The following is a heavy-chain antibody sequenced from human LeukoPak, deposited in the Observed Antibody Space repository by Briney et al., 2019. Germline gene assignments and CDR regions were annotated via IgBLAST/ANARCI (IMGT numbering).Heavy chain of an antibody. CDR1: GSSISSSTW. D-gene: IGHD5/OR15-5a*01. CDR3: ASGGLVSRYLDH. J-gene: IGHJ4*02. V-gene: IGHV4-4*02. Sequence: SETLSLTCAVSGSSISSSTWWTWVRQAPGKGLEWIGEVFYSGSTNSNPSLKSRLTMSVDESKHEFSLKLASVTAADTAIYYCASGGLVSRYLDHWGQGTLVTVSS. CDR2: VFYSGST.